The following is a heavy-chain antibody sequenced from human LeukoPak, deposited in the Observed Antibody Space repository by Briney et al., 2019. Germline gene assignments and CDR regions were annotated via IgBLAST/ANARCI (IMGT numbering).Heavy chain of an antibody. V-gene: IGHV3-74*03. CDR1: GFTFSNYW. CDR3: ARDVGGDYYLDS. J-gene: IGHJ4*02. CDR2: IISDGSTT. D-gene: IGHD4-17*01. Sequence: GGFLRLSCAASGFTFSNYWMHWVRQVPGKGLVWVSRIISDGSTTTYADSVKGRFTISRDNAKNTLFLQMNSLRPEGTGVYFCARDVGGDYYLDSWGLGTLVTVSS.